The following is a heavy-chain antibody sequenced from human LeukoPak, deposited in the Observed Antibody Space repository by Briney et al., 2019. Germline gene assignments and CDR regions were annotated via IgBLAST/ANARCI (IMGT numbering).Heavy chain of an antibody. CDR2: ISAYNGNT. D-gene: IGHD1-1*01. Sequence: ASVKVSCKASGYTFTSYGISWVRQAPGQGLEWMGWISAYNGNTNYAQKLQGRVTMTTDTSTSTAYMELRSLRSDDTAVYYCARDSPLYNWNDVASYYYGMDVWGQGTTVTVSS. CDR3: ARDSPLYNWNDVASYYYGMDV. CDR1: GYTFTSYG. V-gene: IGHV1-18*01. J-gene: IGHJ6*02.